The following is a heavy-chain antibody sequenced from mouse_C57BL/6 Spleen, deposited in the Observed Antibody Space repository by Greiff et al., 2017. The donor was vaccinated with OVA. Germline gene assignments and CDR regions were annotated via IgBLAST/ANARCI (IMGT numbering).Heavy chain of an antibody. J-gene: IGHJ1*03. V-gene: IGHV5-6*01. CDR1: GFTFSSYG. Sequence: EVQLVESGGDLVKPGGSLKLSCAASGFTFSSYGMSWVRQTPDKRLEWVATISSGGSYTYYPDSVKGRFTISRDNAKNTLYLQMSSLKSEDTAMYYCARDPFDVWGTGTTVTVSS. CDR3: ARDPFDV. CDR2: ISSGGSYT.